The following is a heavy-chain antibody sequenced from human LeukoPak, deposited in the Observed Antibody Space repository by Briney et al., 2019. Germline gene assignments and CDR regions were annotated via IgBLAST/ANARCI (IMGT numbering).Heavy chain of an antibody. CDR2: IIPIFGTA. V-gene: IGHV1-69*05. D-gene: IGHD2-2*02. CDR3: AREVVVVPADINWFDP. Sequence: SVKVSCKASGGTFSSYAISWVRQAPGQGLEWMGGIIPIFGTANYAQKFQGRGTITTDESTSTAYMELSSLRSEDTAVYYCAREVVVVPADINWFDPWGQGTLVTVSS. J-gene: IGHJ5*02. CDR1: GGTFSSYA.